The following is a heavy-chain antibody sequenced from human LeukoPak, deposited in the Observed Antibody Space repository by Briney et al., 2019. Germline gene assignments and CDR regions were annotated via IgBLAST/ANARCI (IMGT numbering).Heavy chain of an antibody. CDR3: ARVRRYSSSSVDY. CDR2: INHSGST. D-gene: IGHD6-6*01. CDR1: GGSFSGYY. J-gene: IGHJ4*02. Sequence: PSETLSLTCAVYGGSFSGYYWSWIRQPPGKGLEWIGEINHSGSTNYNPSLKSRVTISVDTSKNQFSLKLSSVTAADTAVYYCARVRRYSSSSVDYWGQGTLVTVSS. V-gene: IGHV4-34*01.